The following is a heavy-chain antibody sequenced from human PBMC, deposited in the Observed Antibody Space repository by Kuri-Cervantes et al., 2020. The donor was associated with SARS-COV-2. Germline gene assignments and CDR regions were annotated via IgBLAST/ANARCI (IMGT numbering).Heavy chain of an antibody. CDR2: IIPIFGTA. CDR1: GGTFSSYA. Sequence: SVKVSCKASGGTFSSYAISRVRQAPGQGLEWMGGIIPIFGTANYAQKFQGRVTITADKSTSTAYMELSSLRSEDTAVYYCARDRRGYSYGFALNWFDPWGQGTLVTVSS. J-gene: IGHJ5*02. D-gene: IGHD5-18*01. V-gene: IGHV1-69*06. CDR3: ARDRRGYSYGFALNWFDP.